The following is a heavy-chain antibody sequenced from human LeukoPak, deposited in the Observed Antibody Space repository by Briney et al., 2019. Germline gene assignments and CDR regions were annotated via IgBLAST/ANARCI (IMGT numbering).Heavy chain of an antibody. CDR1: GFPFCLYS. CDR2: ICNSSSYI. D-gene: IGHD1-26*01. V-gene: IGHV3-21*01. J-gene: IGHJ4*02. Sequence: PGGPLRLSCAASGFPFCLYSMLCLRQAPGKGLECVSSICNSSSYIYYADSVTGKFTISRDNAKNSLYLQMNSLRAEDTAMYFCARDKVRSGSYGQDANYWGQGTLVTVSS. CDR3: ARDKVRSGSYGQDANY.